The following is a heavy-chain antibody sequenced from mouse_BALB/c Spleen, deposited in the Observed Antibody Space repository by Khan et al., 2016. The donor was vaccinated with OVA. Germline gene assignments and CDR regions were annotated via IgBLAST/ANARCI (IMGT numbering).Heavy chain of an antibody. J-gene: IGHJ2*01. V-gene: IGHV9-1*03. CDR3: KSASTVYIPVSTLYMLCMAPSFWDSGVYYCASSKKIDSTALDY. Sequence: QIQLEQPGPELRKPGATVKISCKASGYTFTNYGMNWVKQGPGQGLKWLGWINPYTGETTYTDKFKGRAAFTVEKSSSTAYMLLSDPKYEDTAIFKRKSASTVYIPVSTLYMLCMAPSFWDSGVYYCASSKKIDSTALDYWGQGTTLTVSS. D-gene: IGHD1-1*01. CDR2: INPYTGET. CDR1: GYTFTNYG.